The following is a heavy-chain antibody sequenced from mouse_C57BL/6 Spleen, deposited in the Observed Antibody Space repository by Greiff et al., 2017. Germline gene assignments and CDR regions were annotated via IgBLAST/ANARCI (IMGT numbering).Heavy chain of an antibody. CDR1: GYTFTSYW. J-gene: IGHJ3*01. CDR3: AREFAY. CDR2: IYPGSGGT. Sequence: VQLQQPGAELVKPGASVKMSCKASGYTFTSYWITWVKQRPGQGLEWIGDIYPGSGGTNYNEKFTSKATLTVDPSSSTAYMQLSSLTSEDSAVYYCAREFAYWGQGTLVTVSA. V-gene: IGHV1-55*01.